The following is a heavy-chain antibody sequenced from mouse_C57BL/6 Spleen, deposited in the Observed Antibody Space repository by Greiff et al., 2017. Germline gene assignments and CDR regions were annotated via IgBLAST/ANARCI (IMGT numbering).Heavy chain of an antibody. Sequence: DVKLQESGPGLVKPSQSLSLTCSVTGYSITSGYYWNWIRQFPGNKLEWMGYISYDGSNNYNPSLKNRISITRDTSKNQFFLKLNSVTTEDTATYYCARGYDGYFFAYWGQGTLVTVSA. D-gene: IGHD2-3*01. J-gene: IGHJ3*01. V-gene: IGHV3-6*01. CDR2: ISYDGSN. CDR3: ARGYDGYFFAY. CDR1: GYSITSGYY.